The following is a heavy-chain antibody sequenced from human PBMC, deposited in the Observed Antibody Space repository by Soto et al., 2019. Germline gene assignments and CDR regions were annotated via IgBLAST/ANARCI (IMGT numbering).Heavy chain of an antibody. D-gene: IGHD2-2*02. CDR1: GGSISSGGYY. V-gene: IGHV4-31*03. Sequence: SETLSLTCTVSGGSISSGGYYWSWIRQHPGKGLEWIGYIYYSGSTYYNPSLKSRVTISVDTSKNQFSLKLSSVTAADTAVYYCARTIGYCSSTSCYKRPYYYYMDVWGKGTTVTVSS. CDR3: ARTIGYCSSTSCYKRPYYYYMDV. CDR2: IYYSGST. J-gene: IGHJ6*03.